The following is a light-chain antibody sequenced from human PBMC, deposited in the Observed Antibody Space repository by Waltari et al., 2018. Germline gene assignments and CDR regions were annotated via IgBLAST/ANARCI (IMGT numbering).Light chain of an antibody. CDR3: QQYYSTPPVT. CDR2: WAS. J-gene: IGKJ1*01. Sequence: DIVMTQSPDSLAVSLGERATINCKSSQSVLYSSNNKNYLAWYQQKPGQPPKLLIYWASTRETGVPDRCSGSGSGTDFTLTISSLQAEDVAVYYCQQYYSTPPVTFGQGTKVEIK. V-gene: IGKV4-1*01. CDR1: QSVLYSSNNKNY.